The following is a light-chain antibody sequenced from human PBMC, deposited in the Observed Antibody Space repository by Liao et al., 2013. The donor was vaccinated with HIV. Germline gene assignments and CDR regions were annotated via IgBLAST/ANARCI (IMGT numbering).Light chain of an antibody. CDR1: NIGSKS. CDR3: QVWDSSSDHPGV. Sequence: SYVLTQPPSVSVAPGKTARITCGGNNIGSKSVHWYQQKPGQAPVLVIYYDSDRPSGIPERFSGSNSGNTATLTISRVEAGDEADYYCQVWDSSSDHPGVFGG. V-gene: IGLV3-21*04. CDR2: YDS. J-gene: IGLJ3*02.